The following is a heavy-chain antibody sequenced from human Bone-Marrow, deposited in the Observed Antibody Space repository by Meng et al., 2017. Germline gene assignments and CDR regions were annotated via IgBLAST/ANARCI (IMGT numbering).Heavy chain of an antibody. D-gene: IGHD3-22*01. CDR3: ARVGVVVITPNWFDP. J-gene: IGHJ5*02. Sequence: QGQLKQWGAGLLKPSGTLSLTCAVYGGSFSGYYWSWIRQPPGKGLEWIGEINHSGSTNYNPSLKSRVTISVDTSKNQFSLKLSSVTAADTAVYHCARVGVVVITPNWFDPWGQGTLVTVSS. V-gene: IGHV4-34*01. CDR2: INHSGST. CDR1: GGSFSGYY.